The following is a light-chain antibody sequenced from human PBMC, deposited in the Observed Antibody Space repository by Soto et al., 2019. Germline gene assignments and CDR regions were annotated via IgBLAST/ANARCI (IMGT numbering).Light chain of an antibody. CDR3: QQLNAYHIT. Sequence: DIQLTQSPSFLSASVGGRVTITCRASEGISRDLAWYQQKPGKAPKLLIYDASTLQSGVPSRFSGSGSGTEFTLTISSLQPEDYATYHCQQLNAYHITFGQGTRLEIK. V-gene: IGKV1-9*01. CDR1: EGISRD. J-gene: IGKJ5*01. CDR2: DAS.